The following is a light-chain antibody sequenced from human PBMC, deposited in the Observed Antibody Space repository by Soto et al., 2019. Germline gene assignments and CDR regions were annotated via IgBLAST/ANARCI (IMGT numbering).Light chain of an antibody. CDR3: ISYTGISTSYV. CDR2: EVR. Sequence: QSALTQPASVSGSPGQSITISCSGTSSDVGSYDYVAWYQQFPGKSPKLMIYEVRNRPSGVSSRFSGSKSGNTASLIISGLQAEDEADYYCISYTGISTSYVVGTGTKVTVL. CDR1: SSDVGSYDY. J-gene: IGLJ1*01. V-gene: IGLV2-14*01.